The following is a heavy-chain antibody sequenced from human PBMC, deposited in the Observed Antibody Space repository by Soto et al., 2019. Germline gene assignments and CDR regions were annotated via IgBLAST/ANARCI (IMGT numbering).Heavy chain of an antibody. CDR1: GGSISSGGYY. Sequence: SETLSLTSTVSGGSISSGGYYWSWIRQHPGKGLEWIGYVYYSGSTYYNPSLKSRVTISVDTSKNQFSLKLSSVTAADTAVYYCARGGAYSSSWFPFDYWGQGTLVTVSS. CDR3: ARGGAYSSSWFPFDY. V-gene: IGHV4-31*03. CDR2: VYYSGST. J-gene: IGHJ4*02. D-gene: IGHD6-13*01.